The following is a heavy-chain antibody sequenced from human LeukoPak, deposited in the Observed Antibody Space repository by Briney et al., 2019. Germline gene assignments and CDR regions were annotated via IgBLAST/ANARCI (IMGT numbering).Heavy chain of an antibody. D-gene: IGHD5-18*01. J-gene: IGHJ3*02. CDR2: IYYSGST. CDR1: GGSISSYY. V-gene: IGHV4-59*01. Sequence: PSETLSLTCTFSGGSISSYYWSWIRQPPGKGLEWIGYIYYSGSTNYNPSLKSRVTISVDTSKNQFSLKLSSVTAADTAVYYCARGYSYGYFAFDIWGQGTMVSVSS. CDR3: ARGYSYGYFAFDI.